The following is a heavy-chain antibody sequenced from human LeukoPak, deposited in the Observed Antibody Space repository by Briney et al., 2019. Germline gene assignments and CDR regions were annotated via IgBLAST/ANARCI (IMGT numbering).Heavy chain of an antibody. CDR1: GFTVSSNY. CDR3: ARARLGFTRGIGTNYFDY. D-gene: IGHD2-15*01. J-gene: IGHJ4*02. V-gene: IGHV3-7*01. Sequence: PGGSLRLSCAASGFTVSSNYMSWVRQAPGKGLGWVANIKQDGSEKYYMDSMKGRFIISRDNAKNSLHLQMNSLRAEDTAVYFCARARLGFTRGIGTNYFDYWGQGTLVTVSS. CDR2: IKQDGSEK.